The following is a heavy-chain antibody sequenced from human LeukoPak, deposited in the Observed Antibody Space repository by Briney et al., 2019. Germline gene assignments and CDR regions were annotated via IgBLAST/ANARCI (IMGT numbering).Heavy chain of an antibody. V-gene: IGHV3-7*01. Sequence: PGGSLRLSCTASGFTFSSYWMSWVRQAPGKGLEWVANIKQDGSEKYYVDSVKGRFTISRDNAKNSLYLRMNSLRAEDTAVYYCARVIAALQFDYWGQGTLVTVSS. D-gene: IGHD6-13*01. CDR3: ARVIAALQFDY. CDR1: GFTFSSYW. J-gene: IGHJ4*02. CDR2: IKQDGSEK.